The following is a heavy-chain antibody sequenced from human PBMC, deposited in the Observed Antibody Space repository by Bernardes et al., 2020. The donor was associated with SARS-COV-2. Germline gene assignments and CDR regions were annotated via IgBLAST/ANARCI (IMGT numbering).Heavy chain of an antibody. J-gene: IGHJ5*02. D-gene: IGHD3-9*01. CDR3: ARDPETFISGFGWFDP. V-gene: IGHV3-74*01. Sequence: GGSLRLSCVASGFTFSSYWMHWVRQAPGKGLEWVSRINSDGGLTNYADSVKGRFTISRDNAKNTLYLQMNSLRAGDTAVYFCARDPETFISGFGWFDPWGQGTLVTVSS. CDR2: INSDGGLT. CDR1: GFTFSSYW.